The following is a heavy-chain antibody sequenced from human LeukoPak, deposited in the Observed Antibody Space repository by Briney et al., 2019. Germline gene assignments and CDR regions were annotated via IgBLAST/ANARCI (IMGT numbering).Heavy chain of an antibody. D-gene: IGHD5-12*01. Sequence: GESLKISCKGSGYSFTSYWIGWVRQMPGKGLEWMAIIFPGDSNTRYSPSFQGQVTISADKSISTAYLQWRSLKASDTAMYYCPRLYSGYDWGGSYYFDYWGQGTLVTVSS. V-gene: IGHV5-51*01. J-gene: IGHJ4*02. CDR3: PRLYSGYDWGGSYYFDY. CDR1: GYSFTSYW. CDR2: IFPGDSNT.